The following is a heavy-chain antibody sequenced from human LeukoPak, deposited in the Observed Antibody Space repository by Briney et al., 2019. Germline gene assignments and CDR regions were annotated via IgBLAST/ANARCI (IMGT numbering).Heavy chain of an antibody. Sequence: SETLSLTCTVSGGSISSYYWSWIPQPPGRGLEWIGYIYYSGSTNYNPSLKSRLTISVDTSKNQFSLRLSSVTAADTAVYYCASLMVATDYFDYWGQGTLVTVSS. D-gene: IGHD5-12*01. CDR2: IYYSGST. V-gene: IGHV4-59*01. CDR1: GGSISSYY. J-gene: IGHJ4*02. CDR3: ASLMVATDYFDY.